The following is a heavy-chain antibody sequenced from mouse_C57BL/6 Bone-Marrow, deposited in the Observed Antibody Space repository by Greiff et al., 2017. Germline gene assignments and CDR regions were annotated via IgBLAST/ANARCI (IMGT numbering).Heavy chain of an antibody. V-gene: IGHV1-80*01. CDR3: ARSRIPAIFSSDY. CDR1: GYTFTSYW. J-gene: IGHJ2*01. Sequence: QVQLQQSGAELVKPGASVKMSCKASGYTFTSYWMNWVKQRPGQGLEWIGEIYPGDGDTNYNGKFKGKATLTADKSSSTAYMELSSLTSEDSAVYFCARSRIPAIFSSDYWGQGTTLTVSS. CDR2: IYPGDGDT.